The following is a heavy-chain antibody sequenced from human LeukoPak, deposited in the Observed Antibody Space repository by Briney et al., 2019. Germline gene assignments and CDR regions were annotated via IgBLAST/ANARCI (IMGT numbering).Heavy chain of an antibody. D-gene: IGHD3-22*01. CDR1: GYSISSGYY. CDR2: IYHSGST. V-gene: IGHV4-38-2*02. Sequence: SETLSLTCTVSGYSISSGYYWGWIRQPPGKGLEWIGSIYHSGSTYYNPSLKSRVTISVDTSKNQFSLKLSSVTAADTAVYYCASDNYYDSSGYRLFDAFDIWGQGTMVTVSS. J-gene: IGHJ3*02. CDR3: ASDNYYDSSGYRLFDAFDI.